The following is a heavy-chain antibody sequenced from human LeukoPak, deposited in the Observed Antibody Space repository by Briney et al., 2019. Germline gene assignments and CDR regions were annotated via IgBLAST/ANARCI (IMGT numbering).Heavy chain of an antibody. Sequence: GGSLRLSCAASGFTFSSYWMHWVRQAPGKGLVWVSRINSDGSSTSYADSVKGRFTISRDNAKNTLYLQMNSLRAEDTAVNYCARAYGSGSYLEYYFDYWGQGTLVTVSS. V-gene: IGHV3-74*01. J-gene: IGHJ4*02. CDR3: ARAYGSGSYLEYYFDY. CDR2: INSDGSST. D-gene: IGHD3-10*01. CDR1: GFTFSSYW.